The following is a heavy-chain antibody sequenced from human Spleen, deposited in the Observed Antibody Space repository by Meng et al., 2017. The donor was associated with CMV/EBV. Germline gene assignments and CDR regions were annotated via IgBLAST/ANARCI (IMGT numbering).Heavy chain of an antibody. CDR3: AREKGRVVVAAYFDY. Sequence: SAPGLLPPSPPLSLPFSISRCSIRSCSHYLSWIRPPPRTGLEWIGYIYSSGSTYYNPSLKSRVTISVDTSKNQFSLKLSSVTAADTAVYYCAREKGRVVVAAYFDYWGQGTLVTVSS. CDR2: IYSSGST. V-gene: IGHV4-31*03. J-gene: IGHJ4*02. CDR1: RCSIRSCSHY. D-gene: IGHD2-15*01.